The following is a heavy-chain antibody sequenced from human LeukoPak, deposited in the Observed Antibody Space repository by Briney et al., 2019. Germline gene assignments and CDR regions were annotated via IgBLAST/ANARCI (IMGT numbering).Heavy chain of an antibody. D-gene: IGHD2-15*01. V-gene: IGHV3-48*03. J-gene: IGHJ4*02. Sequence: PGGSLRLSCAASGFTFSSYEMNWVRQAPGRGLEWVSYISSSGSTIYYADSVKGRFTISRDNAKNSLYLQMNSLRAEDTAVYYCARSVSKCSGGSCYDFDYWGQGTLVTVSS. CDR3: ARSVSKCSGGSCYDFDY. CDR2: ISSSGSTI. CDR1: GFTFSSYE.